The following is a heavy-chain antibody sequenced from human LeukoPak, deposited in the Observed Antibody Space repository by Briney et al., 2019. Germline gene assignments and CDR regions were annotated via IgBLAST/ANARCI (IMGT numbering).Heavy chain of an antibody. J-gene: IGHJ5*02. Sequence: PSQTLSLTCTVSGGSINSGGYFWSWIRQHPERGLEWIGYIYYSGSAYYNPSLKSRVTMSLDTSKTQFSLKLSSVTAADTAVYYCARRYYDSSGYYTNWFDPWGQGTLVTVSS. CDR3: ARRYYDSSGYYTNWFDP. CDR2: IYYSGSA. V-gene: IGHV4-31*03. CDR1: GGSINSGGYF. D-gene: IGHD3-22*01.